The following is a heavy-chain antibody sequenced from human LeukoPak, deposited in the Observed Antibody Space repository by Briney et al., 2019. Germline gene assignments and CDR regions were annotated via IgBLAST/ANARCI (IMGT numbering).Heavy chain of an antibody. D-gene: IGHD5-12*01. V-gene: IGHV1-2*02. J-gene: IGHJ4*02. CDR2: INPNSGGT. CDR1: GYTFTRYY. Sequence: ASVKVSCKASGYTFTRYYIHWVRQAPGPGVEWMGWINPNSGGTNYAQKFQGRVTMTRDTSISTAYMELSRLRSDDTAAYYCATALSRANYWGQGTLVTVSS. CDR3: ATALSRANY.